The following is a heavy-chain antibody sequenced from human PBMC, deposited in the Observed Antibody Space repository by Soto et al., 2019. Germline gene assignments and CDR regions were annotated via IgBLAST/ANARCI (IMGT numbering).Heavy chain of an antibody. Sequence: GGSLRLSCAASGFTFSSYAMSWVRQAPGKGLEWVPAISGSGGNTYYADSVKGRFTISRDNSKNTLYLQMSSLRAEDTALYFCAKSPFASIYSSTWYFDYWGQGTVVTVSS. CDR2: ISGSGGNT. D-gene: IGHD6-13*01. CDR1: GFTFSSYA. J-gene: IGHJ4*02. CDR3: AKSPFASIYSSTWYFDY. V-gene: IGHV3-23*01.